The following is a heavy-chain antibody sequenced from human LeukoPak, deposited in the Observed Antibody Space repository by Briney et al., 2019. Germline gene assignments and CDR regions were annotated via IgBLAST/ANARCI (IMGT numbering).Heavy chain of an antibody. CDR3: AKEMETGIQLGGYFDY. D-gene: IGHD5-18*01. V-gene: IGHV3-23*01. J-gene: IGHJ4*02. CDR1: GFTFSNYA. CDR2: IGYSGGST. Sequence: GGSLRLSCAASGFTFSNYAMSWVRQAPGEGLEWVSGIGYSGGSTYYADSVKGRFTISRDNSKNTLYLQMNSLRADDTAVYYCAKEMETGIQLGGYFDYWGQGTLVTVSS.